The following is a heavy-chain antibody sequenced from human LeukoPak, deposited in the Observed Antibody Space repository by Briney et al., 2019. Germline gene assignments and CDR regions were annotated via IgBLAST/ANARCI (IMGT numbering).Heavy chain of an antibody. CDR2: IVVGSGNT. CDR3: AAVNSGSNFDGFDI. D-gene: IGHD1-26*01. Sequence: ASVKVSCKASGFTFTNSAMQWVRQARGQPLEWIGWIVVGSGNTNHTQKFQERVTITRDMSTSTAYMELSSLRSEDTAVYYCAAVNSGSNFDGFDIWGQGTMVTVSS. V-gene: IGHV1-58*02. J-gene: IGHJ3*02. CDR1: GFTFTNSA.